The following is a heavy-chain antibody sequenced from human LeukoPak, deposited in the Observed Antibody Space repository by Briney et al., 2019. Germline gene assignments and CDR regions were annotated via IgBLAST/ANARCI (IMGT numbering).Heavy chain of an antibody. D-gene: IGHD3-16*01. J-gene: IGHJ4*02. Sequence: GESLKISCEGSGYSFHTYWIAWVRQVPGKGLEWMGIIYPGDSDTRYSPSFQGQVTISADKSISTAYLQWSSLKASDTAMYYCARRSGPYVPFDYWGQGTLVTVSS. CDR3: ARRSGPYVPFDY. CDR2: IYPGDSDT. CDR1: GYSFHTYW. V-gene: IGHV5-51*01.